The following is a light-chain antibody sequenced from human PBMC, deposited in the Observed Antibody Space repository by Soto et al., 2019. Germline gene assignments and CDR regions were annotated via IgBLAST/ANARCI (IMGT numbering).Light chain of an antibody. Sequence: QAVVTQEPSLTGSPGGTVTLTGVSSTGAVTSGHHPYWVQQKPGQAPRTLIYDTTKKNSLTPARFSGSLLGDKAALTLLGAQPEDEADYFCLLTYSGPWVFGGGTKLTVL. CDR2: DTT. CDR3: LLTYSGPWV. CDR1: TGAVTSGHH. J-gene: IGLJ3*02. V-gene: IGLV7-46*02.